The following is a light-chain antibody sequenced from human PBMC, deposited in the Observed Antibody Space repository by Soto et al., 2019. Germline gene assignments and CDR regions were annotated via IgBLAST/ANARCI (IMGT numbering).Light chain of an antibody. CDR3: QKYDDVPYT. V-gene: IGKV1-27*01. J-gene: IGKJ2*01. CDR2: AAS. Sequence: DNQMTQSPSSLSASVGDRVTITCRASQGISSYLAWFQQKQGTPPKLLIYAASTLQSGVPSRFSGSRSGTDFTLTISSLQPEDVATYYCQKYDDVPYTFGQGTKLEIK. CDR1: QGISSY.